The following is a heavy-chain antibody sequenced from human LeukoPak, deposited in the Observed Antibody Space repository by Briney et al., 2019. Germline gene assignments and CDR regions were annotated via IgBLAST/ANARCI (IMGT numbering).Heavy chain of an antibody. V-gene: IGHV3-21*01. CDR1: GFTFSSYS. CDR3: ARHYDSNSYGPGY. Sequence: GGSLRLSCAASGFTFSSYSLNWVRQAPGKGLEWVSSISSSSSYIYYADSVKGRFTTSRDNAKNSLYLQMNSLRAEDTAAYYCARHYDSNSYGPGYWGQGTLVTVSS. D-gene: IGHD3-22*01. CDR2: ISSSSSYI. J-gene: IGHJ4*02.